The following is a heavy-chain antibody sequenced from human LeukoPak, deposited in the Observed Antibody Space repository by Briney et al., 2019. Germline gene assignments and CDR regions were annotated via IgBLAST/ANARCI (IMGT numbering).Heavy chain of an antibody. V-gene: IGHV4-34*01. CDR1: GGSFSGYY. J-gene: IGHJ4*02. Sequence: SETLSLTCAVYGGSFSGYYWSWIRQPPGKGLEWIGEINHSGSTNYNPSLKSRVTISVDTSKNQFSLKLSSVTAADTAVYYCARGPIRRWLQQKIQYFDYWGQGTLVTVSS. CDR2: INHSGST. D-gene: IGHD5-24*01. CDR3: ARGPIRRWLQQKIQYFDY.